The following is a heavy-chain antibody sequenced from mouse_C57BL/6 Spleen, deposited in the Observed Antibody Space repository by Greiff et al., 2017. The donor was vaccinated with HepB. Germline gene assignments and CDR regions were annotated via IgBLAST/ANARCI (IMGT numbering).Heavy chain of an antibody. Sequence: EVQRVESGGGLVKPGGSLKLSCAASGFTFSSYAMSWVRQTPEKRLEWVATISDGGSYTYYPDNVKGRFTISRDNAKNNLYLQMSHLKSEDTAMYYCARDPDGYYKNWYFDVWGTGTTVTVSS. J-gene: IGHJ1*03. CDR1: GFTFSSYA. V-gene: IGHV5-4*01. D-gene: IGHD2-3*01. CDR3: ARDPDGYYKNWYFDV. CDR2: ISDGGSYT.